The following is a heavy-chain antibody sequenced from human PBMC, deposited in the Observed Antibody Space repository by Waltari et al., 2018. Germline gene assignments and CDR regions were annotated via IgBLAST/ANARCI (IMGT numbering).Heavy chain of an antibody. CDR1: GFTFGSYA. CDR3: AKDLGGFSGSHWYFDL. V-gene: IGHV3-23*04. CDR2: ISGSDGRT. D-gene: IGHD5-12*01. Sequence: EVQLVESGGGLVQPGGSLRLSCAASGFTFGSYALLWVRQAPGRGLEWVSSISGSDGRTNYADSAKGRFTISRDNVKNTLFLQMNSLRADDAAVYYCAKDLGGFSGSHWYFDLWGRGTLVTVSS. J-gene: IGHJ2*01.